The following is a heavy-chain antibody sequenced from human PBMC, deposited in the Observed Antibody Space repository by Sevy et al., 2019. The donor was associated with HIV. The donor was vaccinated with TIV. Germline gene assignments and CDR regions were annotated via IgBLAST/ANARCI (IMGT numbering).Heavy chain of an antibody. CDR1: GGSFTDYF. CDR2: INHSGNT. J-gene: IGHJ3*01. V-gene: IGHV4-34*01. D-gene: IGHD3-22*01. CDR3: ARIYSPYYYENEDV. Sequence: SETLSLTCAVYGGSFTDYFWTWIRQPPGKGLEWIGDINHSGNTNYSPSLKSRVTISVDTTNNQFSLRLSSLTAADTALYYCARIYSPYYYENEDVWGQGKMVTVSS.